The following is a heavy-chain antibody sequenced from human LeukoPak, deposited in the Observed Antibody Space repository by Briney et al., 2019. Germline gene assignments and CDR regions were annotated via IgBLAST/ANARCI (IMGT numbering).Heavy chain of an antibody. CDR2: FDPEDGER. V-gene: IGHV1-24*01. CDR1: GYTLTEFS. CDR3: TTLSWFDP. D-gene: IGHD2/OR15-2a*01. Sequence: ASVKVSCNVSGYTLTEFSMHWVRQARGKGLEWMGGFDPEDGERLYAQKFQGRVTMTEDRSTGTAYMELSSLRSEDTAVYYCTTLSWFDPWGQGTLVTVSS. J-gene: IGHJ5*02.